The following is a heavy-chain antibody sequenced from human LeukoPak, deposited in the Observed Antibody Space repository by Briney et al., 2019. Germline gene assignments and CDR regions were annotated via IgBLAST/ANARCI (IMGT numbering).Heavy chain of an antibody. Sequence: GGSLRLSCAASGFTFDDYAMHWVRQPPGKGLECVSLISGDGSITYYADSVKGRFTISRDNSKNSLFLQMDSLRTEDTALYYCAKDNWVATRGHYGFDYWGQGTLVTVSS. CDR3: AKDNWVATRGHYGFDY. CDR2: ISGDGSIT. V-gene: IGHV3-43*02. CDR1: GFTFDDYA. J-gene: IGHJ4*02. D-gene: IGHD5-12*01.